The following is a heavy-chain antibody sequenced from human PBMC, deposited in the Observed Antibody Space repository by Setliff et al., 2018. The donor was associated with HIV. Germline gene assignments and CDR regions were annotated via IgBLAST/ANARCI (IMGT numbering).Heavy chain of an antibody. D-gene: IGHD3-10*01. J-gene: IGHJ4*02. CDR2: MNPNSGNT. CDR1: GYTFTNYD. V-gene: IGHV1-8*02. CDR3: ARVGHYYGAGGHALGV. Sequence: ASVKVSCKASGYTFTNYDINWVRQATGQGLEWMGWMNPNSGNTGYAQNFQGRITMTTNTSISTAYMELSSLRSDDTAVYYCARVGHYYGAGGHALGVWGQGTLVTVSS.